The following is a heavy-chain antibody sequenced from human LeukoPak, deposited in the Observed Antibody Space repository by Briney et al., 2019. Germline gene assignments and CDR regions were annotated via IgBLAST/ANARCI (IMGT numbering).Heavy chain of an antibody. CDR3: AKRRHVWELPPSSD. V-gene: IGHV3-23*01. CDR2: IFPSGGEI. D-gene: IGHD1-26*01. Sequence: QPGGSLRLSCAASGFTFSTFAMIWVRQPPGKGLEWVSSIFPSGGEIHYADSVRGRFTISRDNSKNTLYLQMNSLRAEDTAVYYCAKRRHVWELPPSSDWGQGTLVTVSS. J-gene: IGHJ4*02. CDR1: GFTFSTFA.